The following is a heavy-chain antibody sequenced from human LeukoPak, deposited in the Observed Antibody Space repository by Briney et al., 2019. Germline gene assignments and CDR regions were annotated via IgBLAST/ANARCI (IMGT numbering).Heavy chain of an antibody. J-gene: IGHJ4*02. CDR2: IRYDGSNK. CDR3: AKDHELYCGGDCYLDY. D-gene: IGHD2-21*01. V-gene: IGHV3-30*02. Sequence: GGSLRLSCAASGFTFSSYGMHWVRPAPGKGLEWVAFIRYDGSNKYYADSVKGRFTISRDNSKNMLYLQMNSLRAEDTAVYYCAKDHELYCGGDCYLDYWGQGTLVTVSS. CDR1: GFTFSSYG.